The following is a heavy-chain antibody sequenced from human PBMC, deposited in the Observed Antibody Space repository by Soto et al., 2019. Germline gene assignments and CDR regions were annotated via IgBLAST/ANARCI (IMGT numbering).Heavy chain of an antibody. Sequence: QVQLVESGGGVVQPGSSLRLSCAASGFTFSRYGMHWVRQAPGKGLEWVALISNDGSTEFHADSVKGRFTISRDKSNNTLFLHMNSLRSEDTAMYYCARDLSSAWYGRFTPWGQGTLVTVSS. J-gene: IGHJ5*02. V-gene: IGHV3-30*03. D-gene: IGHD6-19*01. CDR3: ARDLSSAWYGRFTP. CDR2: ISNDGSTE. CDR1: GFTFSRYG.